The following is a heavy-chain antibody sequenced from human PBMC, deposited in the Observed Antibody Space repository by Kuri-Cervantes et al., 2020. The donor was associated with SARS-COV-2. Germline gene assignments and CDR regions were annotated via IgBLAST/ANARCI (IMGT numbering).Heavy chain of an antibody. CDR2: ISSSSSYI. CDR3: ARGYRYNLPCFDY. V-gene: IGHV3-21*01. Sequence: GGSLRLSCAASGFTFSSYSMNWVRQAPGKGLEWVSSISSSSSYIYYADSVKGRFTISRDNAKNSLYLQMNSLRAEDTAVYYCARGYRYNLPCFDYWGQGTLVTVSS. D-gene: IGHD1-1*01. J-gene: IGHJ4*02. CDR1: GFTFSSYS.